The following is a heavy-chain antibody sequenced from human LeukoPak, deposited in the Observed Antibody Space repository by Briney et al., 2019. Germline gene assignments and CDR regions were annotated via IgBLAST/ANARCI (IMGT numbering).Heavy chain of an antibody. V-gene: IGHV4-39*01. Sequence: SETMSLTRTVSGGSISSSSYYWGWIRQPPGKGLEWIGSIYYSGNTYYNPSLKSRVTISADTSKNQFSLKLSSVTAADTAVYYCARHVDGYYYYGMDVWGQGTTVTVSS. CDR2: IYYSGNT. CDR3: ARHVDGYYYYGMDV. CDR1: GGSISSSSYY. J-gene: IGHJ6*02. D-gene: IGHD2-15*01.